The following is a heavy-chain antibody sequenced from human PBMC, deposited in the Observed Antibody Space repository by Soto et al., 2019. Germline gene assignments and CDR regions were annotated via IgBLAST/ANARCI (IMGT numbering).Heavy chain of an antibody. CDR2: ISAYNCNT. V-gene: IGHV1-18*01. Sequence: QVPLVQSGAEVKKPGASVKVSCKASGYTFTSYGISWVRQAPGQGLEWMGWISAYNCNTNYAQKLQGRVTMTTDTPPRTAYIELSSLRSDATAVYYFAGDPGPGEQQLAFDYWGQGTLVTV. D-gene: IGHD6-13*01. CDR1: GYTFTSYG. J-gene: IGHJ4*02. CDR3: AGDPGPGEQQLAFDY.